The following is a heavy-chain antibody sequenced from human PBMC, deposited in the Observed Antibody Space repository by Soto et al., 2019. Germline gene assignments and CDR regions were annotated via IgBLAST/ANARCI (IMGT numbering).Heavy chain of an antibody. J-gene: IGHJ5*02. CDR1: GFTVSSNY. V-gene: IGHV3-66*01. Sequence: GGSLRLSCAASGFTVSSNYMSWVRQAPGKGLEWVSVIYSGGSTYYADSVKGRFTISRDNSKNTLYLQMNSLSAEDTAVYYCARDVVPAGIYGRWFDPWGQGTLVTVPQ. D-gene: IGHD2-2*01. CDR2: IYSGGST. CDR3: ARDVVPAGIYGRWFDP.